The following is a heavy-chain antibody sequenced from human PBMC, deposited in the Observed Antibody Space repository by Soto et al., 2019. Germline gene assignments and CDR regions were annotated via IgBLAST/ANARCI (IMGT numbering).Heavy chain of an antibody. CDR2: ISAYNGNT. CDR1: GYTFTSYG. CDR3: ARDRLRFLGWYNYFDY. D-gene: IGHD3-3*01. J-gene: IGHJ4*02. V-gene: IGHV1-18*01. Sequence: GASVKVSFKASGYTFTSYGIGGVRQAPGQGLEWMGWISAYNGNTNYAQKLQGRVTMTTDTSTSTAYMELRSLRSDDTAVYYCARDRLRFLGWYNYFDYWGQGTLVTVSS.